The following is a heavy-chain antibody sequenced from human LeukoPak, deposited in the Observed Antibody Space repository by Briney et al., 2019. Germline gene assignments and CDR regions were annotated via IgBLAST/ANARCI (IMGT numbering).Heavy chain of an antibody. CDR1: GGSFSGYY. V-gene: IGHV4-34*01. J-gene: IGHJ6*02. CDR3: ARGSYDFWSGYYRYYYYGMDV. D-gene: IGHD3-3*01. Sequence: PSETLSLTCAVYGGSFSGYYWSWIRQPPGKGLEWIGEINHSGSTNYIPSLKSRVTISVDTSKNQFSLKLSSVTAADTAVYYCARGSYDFWSGYYRYYYYGMDVWGQGTTVTVSS. CDR2: INHSGST.